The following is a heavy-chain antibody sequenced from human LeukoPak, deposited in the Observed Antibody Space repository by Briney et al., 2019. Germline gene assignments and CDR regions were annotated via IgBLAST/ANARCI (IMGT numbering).Heavy chain of an antibody. CDR1: GFTFSSYA. D-gene: IGHD2-15*01. CDR2: ITGSYPST. V-gene: IGHV3-23*01. J-gene: IGHJ4*02. CDR3: AKQLGYCSDGSCCFPY. Sequence: GGSLRLSCAASGFTFSSYAMSWVRQAPGKGLEWVSAITGSYPSTYYADSVRGRFTISRDNSKNTLYLQMNSLRAEDAAVYYCAKQLGYCSDGSCCFPYWGQGTLVTVSS.